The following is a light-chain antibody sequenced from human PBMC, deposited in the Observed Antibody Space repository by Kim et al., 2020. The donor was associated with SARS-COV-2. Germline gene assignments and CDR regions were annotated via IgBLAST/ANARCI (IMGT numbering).Light chain of an antibody. Sequence: SPGERATRSCRASQSVSSNYLAWDQQKPGQAPRLLVYAASSRAPGIPDRFSGSGSGTDFTLTISRLEPEDFAVYYCQQYGGSPRSFGQGTKVDIK. CDR1: QSVSSNY. J-gene: IGKJ1*01. CDR2: AAS. V-gene: IGKV3-20*01. CDR3: QQYGGSPRS.